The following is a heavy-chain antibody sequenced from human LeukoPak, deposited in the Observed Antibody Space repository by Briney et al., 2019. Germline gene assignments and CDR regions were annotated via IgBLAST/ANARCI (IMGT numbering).Heavy chain of an antibody. CDR2: IYYSGST. V-gene: IGHV4-31*03. J-gene: IGHJ4*02. Sequence: SETLSLTCTVSGGSISSGGYYWSWIRQHPGKGLEWIGYIYYSGSTYYNPSLKSRVTISVDTSKNQFSLKLSSVTAADTAVYYCASIGTGYDYFDYWGQGTLVTVSS. CDR1: GGSISSGGYY. D-gene: IGHD5-12*01. CDR3: ASIGTGYDYFDY.